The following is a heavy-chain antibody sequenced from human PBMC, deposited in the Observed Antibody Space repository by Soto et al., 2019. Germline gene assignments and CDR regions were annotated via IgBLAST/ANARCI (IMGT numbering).Heavy chain of an antibody. D-gene: IGHD3-10*01. V-gene: IGHV3-30-3*01. CDR2: ISDDRNTK. J-gene: IGHJ1*01. Sequence: QVQLVESGGGVVQPGRSLRLSCAASGFTFSDYSMHWVRQAPGKGLEWVAVISDDRNTKYYADSVKGRFTIYRDNSKNILYLQMDSLGVEYTAVYFCASKILLGYWGQGTLVTVSS. CDR1: GFTFSDYS. CDR3: ASKILLGY.